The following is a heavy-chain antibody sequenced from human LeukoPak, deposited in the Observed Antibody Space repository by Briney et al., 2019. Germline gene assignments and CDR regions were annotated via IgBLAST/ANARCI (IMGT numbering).Heavy chain of an antibody. CDR3: ARDRGAAAGTFDY. Sequence: SETLSLICTVSGGSMSSSSYYWGWIRQPQGKGLEWIGSIYYSESTYQNPSLKSRVTISVDTSKNQFSLKLSSVTAADTAVYYCARDRGAAAGTFDYWGQGTLVTVSS. D-gene: IGHD6-13*01. V-gene: IGHV4-39*07. CDR1: GGSMSSSSYY. CDR2: IYYSEST. J-gene: IGHJ4*02.